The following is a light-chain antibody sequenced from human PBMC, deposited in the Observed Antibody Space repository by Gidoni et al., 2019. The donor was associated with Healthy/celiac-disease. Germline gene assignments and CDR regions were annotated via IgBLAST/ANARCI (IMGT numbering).Light chain of an antibody. CDR3: QQSYSTLRYT. V-gene: IGKV1-39*01. CDR2: AAS. CDR1: QSISSY. J-gene: IGKJ2*01. Sequence: DIQMTPSPSSLSASVGDGVTITCRASQSISSYLNWYQQKPGKAPKLLIYAASSLQSGVPSRFSGSGSGTDFTLTISSLQPEDFATYYCQQSYSTLRYTFGQGTKLEIK.